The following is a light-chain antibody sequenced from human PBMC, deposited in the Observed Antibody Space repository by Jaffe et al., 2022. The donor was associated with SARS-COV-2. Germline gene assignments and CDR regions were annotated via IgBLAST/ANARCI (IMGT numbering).Light chain of an antibody. Sequence: DIQMTQSPSSLSASVGDRVTITCRASQSISSYLNWYQQKPGKAPKVLIYAASSLQGGVPSRFSGSGSGTDFTLTISSLQPEDFATYYCQQSSNSPLTFGQGTKLEIK. J-gene: IGKJ2*01. CDR3: QQSSNSPLT. CDR2: AAS. V-gene: IGKV1-39*01. CDR1: QSISSY.